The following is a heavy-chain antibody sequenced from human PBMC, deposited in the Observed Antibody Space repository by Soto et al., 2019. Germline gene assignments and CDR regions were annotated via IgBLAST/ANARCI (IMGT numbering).Heavy chain of an antibody. V-gene: IGHV3-7*01. CDR3: AREYNSRVEKNDY. Sequence: GGSLRLSCAASGFTFSSYWMSWVRQAPGKGLERVANIKQDRSEKYYVDSVKSRFTISRDNAKNSLYLQMNSLRAVDTVVYYCAREYNSRVEKNDYWGQGSLVNVPS. CDR2: IKQDRSEK. D-gene: IGHD1-20*01. J-gene: IGHJ4*02. CDR1: GFTFSSYW.